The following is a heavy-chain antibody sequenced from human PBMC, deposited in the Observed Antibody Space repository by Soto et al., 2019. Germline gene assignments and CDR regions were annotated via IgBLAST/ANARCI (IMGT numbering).Heavy chain of an antibody. CDR1: GGSIGNSY. Sequence: SETLSLTCTVSGGSIGNSYWIWIRQSPGKGLEWIGYIYYSGSSNYNPSLKSRVTISVDTSKNQFSLKLSSVTAADTAVYYCARVGEQTTVVTPTLTFDYWGQGTLVTVSS. CDR2: IYYSGSS. CDR3: ARVGEQTTVVTPTLTFDY. D-gene: IGHD4-17*01. J-gene: IGHJ4*02. V-gene: IGHV4-59*08.